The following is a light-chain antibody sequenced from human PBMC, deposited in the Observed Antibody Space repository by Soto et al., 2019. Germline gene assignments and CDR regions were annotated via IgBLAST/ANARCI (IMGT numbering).Light chain of an antibody. J-gene: IGKJ1*01. Sequence: EIVLTQSPGTLSLFPGERATLSCRASQSISSSYLALYQQKPGQPPRLLIYGASSRATGIPDRFSGAGSATDFTRTISRLEPEDFAVYYFHQYGSEPAWTFGQGTKVEIK. CDR1: QSISSSY. CDR2: GAS. CDR3: HQYGSEPAWT. V-gene: IGKV3-20*01.